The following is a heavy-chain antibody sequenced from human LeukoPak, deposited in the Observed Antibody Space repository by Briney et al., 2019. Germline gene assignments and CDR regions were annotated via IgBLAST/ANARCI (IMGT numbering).Heavy chain of an antibody. CDR3: AKAVSRLWFGEFKSYFDY. CDR2: ISGSGGST. V-gene: IGHV3-23*01. D-gene: IGHD3-10*01. J-gene: IGHJ4*02. Sequence: GGSLRLSCAASGFTFSSYGMSWVRQAPGKGLEWVSAISGSGGSTYYADSVKGRFTISRDNAKNTLYLQMNRLRGEDTAVYYCAKAVSRLWFGEFKSYFDYWGQGTLVTVYS. CDR1: GFTFSSYG.